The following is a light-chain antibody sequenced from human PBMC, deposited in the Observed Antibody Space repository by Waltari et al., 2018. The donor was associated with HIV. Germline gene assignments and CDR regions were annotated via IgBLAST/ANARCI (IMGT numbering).Light chain of an antibody. CDR1: QSVSSN. V-gene: IGKV3-15*01. J-gene: IGKJ2*01. CDR2: GAS. CDR3: QQYDSWPPYT. Sequence: EIVMTQSPATLSVSPGERATISCRASQSVSSNLAWYQQKPGQPPRLLIYGASTRATGIPARFSGSGSGTEFILTVSSLQSEDFAVYYCQQYDSWPPYTFGQGTKLEIK.